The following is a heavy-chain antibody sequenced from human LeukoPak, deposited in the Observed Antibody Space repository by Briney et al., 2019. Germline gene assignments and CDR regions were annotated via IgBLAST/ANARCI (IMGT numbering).Heavy chain of an antibody. Sequence: SETLSLTCAVYGGSFSGYYWSWIRQPPGKGLGWIGEINHSGSTNYNPSLKSRVTISVDTSKNQFSLKLSSVTAADTAVYYCARVQELRYFDWLLYSSDAFDIWGQGTMVTVSS. CDR1: GGSFSGYY. V-gene: IGHV4-34*01. CDR3: ARVQELRYFDWLLYSSDAFDI. J-gene: IGHJ3*02. D-gene: IGHD3-9*01. CDR2: INHSGST.